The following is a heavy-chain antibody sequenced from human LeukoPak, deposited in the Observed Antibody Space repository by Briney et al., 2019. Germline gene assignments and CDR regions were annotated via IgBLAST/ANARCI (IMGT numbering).Heavy chain of an antibody. Sequence: GGSLRLSCAASGFTFSSYSMNWVRQAPGKGLEWVSSISSSSSYIYYADSVKGRFTISRDNAKNSLYLQMNSLRGEDTAVYYCARATAVTGDYYYYGMDVWGQGTTVTVSS. J-gene: IGHJ6*02. CDR1: GFTFSSYS. CDR3: ARATAVTGDYYYYGMDV. D-gene: IGHD4-11*01. V-gene: IGHV3-21*01. CDR2: ISSSSSYI.